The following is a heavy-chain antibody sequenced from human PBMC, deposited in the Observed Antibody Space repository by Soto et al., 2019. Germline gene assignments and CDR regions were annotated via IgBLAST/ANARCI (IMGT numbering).Heavy chain of an antibody. CDR1: GGSFSGYY. CDR3: ARGGRELLRFLEWLPDWYFDL. J-gene: IGHJ2*01. V-gene: IGHV4-34*01. CDR2: INHSGST. D-gene: IGHD3-3*01. Sequence: SETLSLSCAVYGGSFSGYYWSWIRQPPGKGLEWIGEINHSGSTNYNPSLKSRVTISVDTSKNQFSLKLSSVTAADTAVYYCARGGRELLRFLEWLPDWYFDLWGRGTLVTVSS.